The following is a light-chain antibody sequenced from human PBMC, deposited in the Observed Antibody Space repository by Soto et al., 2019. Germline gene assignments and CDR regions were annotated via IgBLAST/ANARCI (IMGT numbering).Light chain of an antibody. Sequence: QTVVTQPPSVSGAPGQRVTISCTGSSSNIGAGYDVNWYQQLPGRAPKLLIYATTDRPSGVPDRFSGAKSGTSASLTITGLQAEDEGDYYCQSYDNRPHVLFGGGTKLTVL. CDR3: QSYDNRPHVL. J-gene: IGLJ2*01. V-gene: IGLV1-40*01. CDR1: SSNIGAGYD. CDR2: ATT.